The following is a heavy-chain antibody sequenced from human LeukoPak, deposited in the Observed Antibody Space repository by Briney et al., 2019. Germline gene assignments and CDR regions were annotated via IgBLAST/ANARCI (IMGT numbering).Heavy chain of an antibody. V-gene: IGHV1-46*01. Sequence: ASVKVSCKASGYTFTSYYMHWVRQAPGQGLEWMGIINPSGGSTSYAQKFQGRVTMTRDTSTSTVYMELSSLRSEDTAVYYCARVPTLYYYDSSGDRNWFYGTEVWGQGTTVTVSS. CDR3: ARVPTLYYYDSSGDRNWFYGTEV. CDR2: INPSGGST. J-gene: IGHJ6*02. D-gene: IGHD3-22*01. CDR1: GYTFTSYY.